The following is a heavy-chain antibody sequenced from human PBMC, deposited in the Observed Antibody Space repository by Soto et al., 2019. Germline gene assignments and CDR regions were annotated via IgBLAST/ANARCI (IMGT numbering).Heavy chain of an antibody. V-gene: IGHV4-61*05. CDR3: ARASREGIAARYWFDP. D-gene: IGHD6-6*01. Sequence: SETLSLTCTVSGGSISSSSYYWGWIRQPPGKGLEWIGYIYYSGSTNYNPSLKSRVTISVDTSKNQFSLKLSSVTAADTAVYYCARASREGIAARYWFDPWGQGTLVTVS. CDR2: IYYSGST. CDR1: GGSISSSSYY. J-gene: IGHJ5*02.